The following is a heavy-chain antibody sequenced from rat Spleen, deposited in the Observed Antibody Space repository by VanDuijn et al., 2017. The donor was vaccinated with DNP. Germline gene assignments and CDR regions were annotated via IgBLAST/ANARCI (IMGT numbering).Heavy chain of an antibody. CDR1: GFSLTTNS. CDR2: MSSGGST. J-gene: IGHJ2*01. CDR3: ASPGPDY. Sequence: QVQLKESGPGLVQPSQTLSLPCTVSGFSLTTNSVHWVRQPPGKGLEWIAAMSSGGSTYYNSALKSRLSISRDTSKSQVFLKMNSLQTEDTAMYFCASPGPDYWGQGVMVTVSS. V-gene: IGHV2S12*01.